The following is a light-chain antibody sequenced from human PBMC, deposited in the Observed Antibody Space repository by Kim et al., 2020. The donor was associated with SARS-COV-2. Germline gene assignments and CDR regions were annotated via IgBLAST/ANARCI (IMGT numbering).Light chain of an antibody. J-gene: IGKJ4*01. V-gene: IGKV3-20*01. Sequence: EIVLTQSPGTLSFSPGERATHSCRASQSVRSSYLAWDQRKPGQAPRLLIYGGSSRATGIPDRISGSGSGTDFTLTINRLEPEDFAVYYWQQYGGSPRTFGGGTKVDIK. CDR1: QSVRSSY. CDR2: GGS. CDR3: QQYGGSPRT.